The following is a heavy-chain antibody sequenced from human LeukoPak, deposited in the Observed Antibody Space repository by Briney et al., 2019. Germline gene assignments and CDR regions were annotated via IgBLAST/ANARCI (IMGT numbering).Heavy chain of an antibody. Sequence: PGGSLRLSCTASGFTFSTYIMNWVRQAPGKGLEWVSYISIGSTYVYYADSVKDRFTVSRDNAKNSLVLQMNSLRAEDTAVYYCARGVSGTTALDYWGQGTLVTVSS. CDR2: ISIGSTYV. CDR1: GFTFSTYI. D-gene: IGHD1-7*01. V-gene: IGHV3-21*01. CDR3: ARGVSGTTALDY. J-gene: IGHJ4*02.